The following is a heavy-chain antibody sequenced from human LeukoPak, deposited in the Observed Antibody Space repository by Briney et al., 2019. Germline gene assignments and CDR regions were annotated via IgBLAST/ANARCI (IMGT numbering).Heavy chain of an antibody. J-gene: IGHJ5*02. V-gene: IGHV1-2*02. CDR2: INPNSGGT. D-gene: IGHD3-10*01. CDR3: ARGLEMYGSGSYWNWFDP. CDR1: GYTFTDYY. Sequence: ASVTVSYKASGYTFTDYYMHWVRQAPGQGLEGMGWINPNSGGTNYAQKFQGRVTMARDTSISTAYMELSRLRSDDTAVYYCARGLEMYGSGSYWNWFDPWGQGTLVTVSS.